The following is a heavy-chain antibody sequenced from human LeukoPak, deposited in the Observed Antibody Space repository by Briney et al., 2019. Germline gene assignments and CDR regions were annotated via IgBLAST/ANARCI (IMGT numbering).Heavy chain of an antibody. CDR3: ARHPGSHCSTATCYTGGVFDY. Sequence: PSETLCLTCTVSGASISLYYWTWIRQPPGKVLERIGYVYNSGSTTYNPSLKSRVTISADTSKNQFSLKLSSVTAADTAVYYCARHPGSHCSTATCYTGGVFDYWGQGTLVTVSS. J-gene: IGHJ4*02. V-gene: IGHV4-59*08. CDR2: VYNSGST. CDR1: GASISLYY. D-gene: IGHD2-2*02.